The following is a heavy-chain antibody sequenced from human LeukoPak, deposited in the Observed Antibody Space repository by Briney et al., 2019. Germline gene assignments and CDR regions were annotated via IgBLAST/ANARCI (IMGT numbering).Heavy chain of an antibody. D-gene: IGHD3-22*01. V-gene: IGHV3-74*01. CDR3: AREYYYDNYFDY. J-gene: IGHJ4*02. CDR1: GFTFSSYW. CDR2: INSDGRST. Sequence: PGGSLRLSXAASGFTFSSYWMHWVRQAPGKGLVWLSRINSDGRSTTYADSVKGRFTISRDNAKNTLYLQMNSLRAEDTAVYYCAREYYYDNYFDYWGQGTLVTVSS.